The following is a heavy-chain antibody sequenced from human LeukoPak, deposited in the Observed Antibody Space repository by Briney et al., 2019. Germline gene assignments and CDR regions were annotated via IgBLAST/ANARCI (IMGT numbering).Heavy chain of an antibody. CDR3: ARGIYGSGSPNDY. CDR2: IYYSGST. CDR1: GGSISSYY. Sequence: SETLSLTCTVSGGSISSYYWSWIRQPPGKGLEWIGYIYYSGSTNYNPSLKSRVTISVDTSKNQFSLKLSSVTAADTAVYYCARGIYGSGSPNDYWGQGTLVTVSS. D-gene: IGHD3-10*01. V-gene: IGHV4-59*01. J-gene: IGHJ4*02.